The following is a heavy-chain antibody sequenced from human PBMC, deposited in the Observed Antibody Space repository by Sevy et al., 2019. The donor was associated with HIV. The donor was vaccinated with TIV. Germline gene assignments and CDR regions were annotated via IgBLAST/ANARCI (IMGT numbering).Heavy chain of an antibody. Sequence: GGSLRLSCAASGFTFSSYVMSWVRQAPGKGLEWVSTISSSGGSTYYADSVKGRFTISRDNSKNTVYLPMNTLRAEDTAVYYCAKEAGMGYVWGQGTTVTVSS. CDR3: AKEAGMGYV. D-gene: IGHD6-13*01. V-gene: IGHV3-23*01. CDR2: ISSSGGST. CDR1: GFTFSSYV. J-gene: IGHJ6*02.